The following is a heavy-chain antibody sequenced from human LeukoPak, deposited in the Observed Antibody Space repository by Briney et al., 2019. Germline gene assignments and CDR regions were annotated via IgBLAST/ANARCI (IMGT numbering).Heavy chain of an antibody. D-gene: IGHD3-22*01. CDR1: GFTFSNAW. CDR3: ARDSYYYDSSGPKG. CDR2: ISSSSSNI. V-gene: IGHV3-21*01. Sequence: GGSLRLSCAASGFTFSNAWMSWVRQAPGKGLEWVSSISSSSSNIYYADSVKGRFTISRDNAKKSLYLQMSSLRAEDTAVYYCARDSYYYDSSGPKGWGQGTLVTVSS. J-gene: IGHJ4*02.